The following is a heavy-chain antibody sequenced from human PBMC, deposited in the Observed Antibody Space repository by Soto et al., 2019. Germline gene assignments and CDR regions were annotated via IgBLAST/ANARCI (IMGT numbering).Heavy chain of an antibody. J-gene: IGHJ5*02. Sequence: PSETLSLTCTVSGGSISSGGYYWSWIRQPPGRGLEWIGSIYYSGSTYYNPSLKSRVTISVDTSKNQFSLKLSSVTAADTAVYYCARHTGYYYGSGSYINWFDPWGQGTLVTVSS. V-gene: IGHV4-39*01. D-gene: IGHD3-10*01. CDR3: ARHTGYYYGSGSYINWFDP. CDR2: IYYSGST. CDR1: GGSISSGGYY.